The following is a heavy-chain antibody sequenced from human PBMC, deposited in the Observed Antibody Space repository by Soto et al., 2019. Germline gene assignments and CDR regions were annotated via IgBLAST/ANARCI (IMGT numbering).Heavy chain of an antibody. V-gene: IGHV3-23*01. Sequence: EVQLSESGGGLVQPGGSLRLSCAASGFTFSSCAMSWVRQAPGKGLEWVSAISGGGSSTYYADSVKGRFTISRDNSKNTLYLQMNSLRAEDTAVYYCACGTAGTFGNPLDPWGQGTLVTVSS. CDR3: ACGTAGTFGNPLDP. CDR1: GFTFSSCA. D-gene: IGHD6-13*01. J-gene: IGHJ5*02. CDR2: ISGGGSST.